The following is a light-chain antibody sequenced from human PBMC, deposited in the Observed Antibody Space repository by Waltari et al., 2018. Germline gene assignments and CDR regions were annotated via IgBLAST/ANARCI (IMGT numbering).Light chain of an antibody. J-gene: IGKJ4*01. CDR2: LGS. V-gene: IGKV2-28*01. CDR3: MQALQTPLT. CDR1: QSLLHSNGYNY. Sequence: DTVMTQSPLSLLVTPGESGSLPCRSSQSLLHSNGYNYLDWYLQKPGQSPQLLIYLGSNRASGVPDRFSGGGSGTDFTLKISRVEAEDVGVYYCMQALQTPLTFGGGTKVEIK.